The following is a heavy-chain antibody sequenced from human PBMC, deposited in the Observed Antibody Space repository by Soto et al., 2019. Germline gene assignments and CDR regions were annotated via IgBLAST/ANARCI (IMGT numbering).Heavy chain of an antibody. Sequence: GGSLRLSCAASGFTVSSNYMSCVRQAPGKGLEWVSVIYSGGSTYYADSVKGRFTISRDNSKNTLYLQMNSLRAEDTAVYYCAREDSSSWYFDYWGQGTLVTVSS. D-gene: IGHD6-13*01. CDR3: AREDSSSWYFDY. CDR1: GFTVSSNY. V-gene: IGHV3-66*01. CDR2: IYSGGST. J-gene: IGHJ4*02.